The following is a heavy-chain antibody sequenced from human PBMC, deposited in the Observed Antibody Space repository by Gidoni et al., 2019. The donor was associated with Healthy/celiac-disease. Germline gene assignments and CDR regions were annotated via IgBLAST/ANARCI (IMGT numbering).Heavy chain of an antibody. V-gene: IGHV3-33*01. Sequence: QVQLVESGGGVVQPGRALRLSCAASGFTFSSYGMHWVRQAPGKGLEWVAVIWYDGSNKYYADSVKGRFTISRDNSKNTRYLQMNSRRAEDTAVYYCARGGERWELHELDYWGQGTLVTVSS. CDR1: GFTFSSYG. CDR3: ARGGERWELHELDY. J-gene: IGHJ4*02. CDR2: IWYDGSNK. D-gene: IGHD1-26*01.